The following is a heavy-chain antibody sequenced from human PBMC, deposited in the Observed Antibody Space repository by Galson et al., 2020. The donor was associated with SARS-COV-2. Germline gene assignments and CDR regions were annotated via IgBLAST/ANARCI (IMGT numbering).Heavy chain of an antibody. D-gene: IGHD3-10*01. CDR1: DFTFAARA. V-gene: IGHV3-23*01. J-gene: IGHJ4*02. CDR2: LSASGDRT. Sequence: GGSLTLSCVVSDFTFAARAMSWVRKAPGTGMEWVSALSASGDRTYYADSVTGRFTISRDNSKNTVYLQMNSLRAEATAVYYCATSVGFESGIYSPDYWGQGVLVTVSS. CDR3: ATSVGFESGIYSPDY.